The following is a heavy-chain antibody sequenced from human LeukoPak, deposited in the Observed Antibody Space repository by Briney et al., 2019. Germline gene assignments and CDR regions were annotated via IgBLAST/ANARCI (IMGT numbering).Heavy chain of an antibody. CDR1: RYTFTSYD. V-gene: IGHV1-8*01. D-gene: IGHD3-10*01. CDR2: MNPNTGRT. CDR3: ARLSQTPDYYTLGGYYYLGY. J-gene: IGHJ4*02. Sequence: VASVKVSCKASRYTFTSYDINWVREAAGHRLEWMGWMNPNTGRTGYAQKFQGRITMTRDTSINTAYMELTNLRSEDTAIYYCARLSQTPDYYTLGGYYYLGYWGQGTPVTVSS.